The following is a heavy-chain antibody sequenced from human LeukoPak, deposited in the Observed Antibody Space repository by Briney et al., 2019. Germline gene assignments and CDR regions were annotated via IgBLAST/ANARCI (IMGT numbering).Heavy chain of an antibody. D-gene: IGHD6-13*01. CDR3: ARHTYGSILPLDY. CDR1: GGSISSYY. J-gene: IGHJ4*02. CDR2: IYTSGST. Sequence: SETLSLTXAVSGGSISSYYWSWIRQPAGKGLEWIGRIYTSGSTSYNPSLKSRVTMSVDTSKNQFSLKLTSVTAADMAVYYCARHTYGSILPLDYWGQGTLVTVSS. V-gene: IGHV4-4*07.